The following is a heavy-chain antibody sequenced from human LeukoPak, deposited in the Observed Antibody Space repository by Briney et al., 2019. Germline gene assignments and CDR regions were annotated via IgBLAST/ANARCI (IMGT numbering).Heavy chain of an antibody. CDR2: INPTGGST. CDR1: GYTFTSYY. J-gene: IGHJ5*02. V-gene: IGHV1-46*01. D-gene: IGHD1-26*01. Sequence: ASVKLSCTASGYTFTSYYMHWVRQAPGQGLEWMGLINPTGGSTGYAQKFQGRVTMTRDMSTSTDYMELSSLRSEDTAIYYCARDNSVGDNAWWFDPWRQGTLLTVSS. CDR3: ARDNSVGDNAWWFDP.